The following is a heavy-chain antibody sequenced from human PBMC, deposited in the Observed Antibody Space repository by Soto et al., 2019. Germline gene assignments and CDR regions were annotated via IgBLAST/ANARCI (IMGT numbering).Heavy chain of an antibody. V-gene: IGHV1-18*01. CDR3: ARDPPSGYDILTGYYRGGY. CDR1: GYTFSHNG. J-gene: IGHJ4*02. D-gene: IGHD3-9*01. Sequence: ASVKGSWKGSGYTFSHNGFSWVRQAPGQGLDWMGWISAYNGNTNYAQKLQGRVTMTTDTSTSTAYMELRSLRSDDTAVYYCARDPPSGYDILTGYYRGGYWGQGTLVTVSS. CDR2: ISAYNGNT.